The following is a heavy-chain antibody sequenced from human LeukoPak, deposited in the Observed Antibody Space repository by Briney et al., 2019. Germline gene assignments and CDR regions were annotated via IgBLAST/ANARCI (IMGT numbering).Heavy chain of an antibody. CDR1: GFTFRSYG. J-gene: IGHJ5*02. Sequence: GGTLRLSCAASGFTFRSYGMSWVRQAPGKGLEWVSFISGGDGTIYYADSVKGRFTISRDNSKNTLYLQLNSLRAEDTAVYYCAKDKPGGYGSFDPWGQGTLVTVSS. D-gene: IGHD5-12*01. CDR2: ISGGDGTI. V-gene: IGHV3-23*01. CDR3: AKDKPGGYGSFDP.